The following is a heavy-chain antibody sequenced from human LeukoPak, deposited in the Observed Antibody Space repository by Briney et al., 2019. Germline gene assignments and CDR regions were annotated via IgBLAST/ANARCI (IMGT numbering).Heavy chain of an antibody. CDR2: IKQDGSEQ. Sequence: PGGSLRLSCAASGFTFINYWMSWVRQAPGKGLEWVANIKQDGSEQLYLDSLKGRFTISRDNAKNSLFLQMNSLRAEDTAVYYCARIGGSVDIGWFFGYWGQGTLVTVSS. J-gene: IGHJ4*02. CDR1: GFTFINYW. CDR3: ARIGGSVDIGWFFGY. D-gene: IGHD6-19*01. V-gene: IGHV3-7*01.